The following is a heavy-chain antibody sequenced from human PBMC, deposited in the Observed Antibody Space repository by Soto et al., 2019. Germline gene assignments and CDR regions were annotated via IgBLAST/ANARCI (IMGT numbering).Heavy chain of an antibody. CDR2: IDPGDSST. J-gene: IGHJ6*02. Sequence: ESLKISCKTSGYSFNTFWISWVRQVPGKGLEWMGRIDPGDSSTNYSPSLQGHVTLSVDKSIGTAYLQWSSLKASDTGIYYCARQGGYYYYGMDVWGQGTAVTVSS. CDR1: GYSFNTFW. CDR3: ARQGGYYYYGMDV. V-gene: IGHV5-10-1*01. D-gene: IGHD2-15*01.